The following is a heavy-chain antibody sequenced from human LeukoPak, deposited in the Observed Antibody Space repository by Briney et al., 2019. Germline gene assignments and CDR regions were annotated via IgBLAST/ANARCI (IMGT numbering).Heavy chain of an antibody. CDR2: IYHSGST. Sequence: TSETLSLTCTVSGGSISSSSYYWGWIRQHPGKGLEWIGSIYHSGSTYYNPSLKSRVTISVDTSKNQFSLKLSSVTAADTAVYYCARSTRSWFDPWGQGTLVTVSS. CDR3: ARSTRSWFDP. J-gene: IGHJ5*02. V-gene: IGHV4-39*07. D-gene: IGHD3-10*01. CDR1: GGSISSSSYY.